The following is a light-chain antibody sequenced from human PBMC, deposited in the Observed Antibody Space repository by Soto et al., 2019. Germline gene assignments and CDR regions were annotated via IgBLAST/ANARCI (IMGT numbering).Light chain of an antibody. J-gene: IGKJ5*01. CDR3: QQRSKWPIT. CDR1: QSIRTY. V-gene: IGKV3-11*01. CDR2: DAS. Sequence: ILLTQSPSTLSVSPGERAPLSCRASQSIRTYLEWYQQKPGQAPRPLIYDASNRATGIPARFSGSGSGTDFTLTISSLEPEDVAVYYCQQRSKWPITGGQGTRLEIK.